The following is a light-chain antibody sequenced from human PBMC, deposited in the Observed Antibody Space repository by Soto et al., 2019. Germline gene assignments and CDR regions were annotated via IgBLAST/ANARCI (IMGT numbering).Light chain of an antibody. V-gene: IGLV2-14*01. J-gene: IGLJ1*01. CDR3: SSYTSSSTL. Sequence: SALTHPASVSGSPGQSMTISCTGTISDVGSYNYVSWYQQHPGKAPKLMIYEVSDRPSGISSRFSGSKSGNTASLTISGLQTEDEADYYCSSYTSSSTLFGTGTKVTVL. CDR1: ISDVGSYNY. CDR2: EVS.